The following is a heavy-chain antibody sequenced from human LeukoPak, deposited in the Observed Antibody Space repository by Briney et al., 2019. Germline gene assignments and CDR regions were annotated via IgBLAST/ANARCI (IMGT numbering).Heavy chain of an antibody. D-gene: IGHD3-16*01. CDR3: ARDMIILQS. V-gene: IGHV3-30*03. CDR2: FSYDGNNK. Sequence: GGSLRLSCAASGFTFINYGMHWVRQAPGKGLEWVAVFSYDGNNKYYADSVKGRFTISRDNAKKSLYLQMNSLRAEDTAVYFCARDMIILQSWGQGTLVTVSS. J-gene: IGHJ5*02. CDR1: GFTFINYG.